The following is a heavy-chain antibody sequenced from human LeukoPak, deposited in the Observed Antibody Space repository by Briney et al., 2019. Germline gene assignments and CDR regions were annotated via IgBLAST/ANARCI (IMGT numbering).Heavy chain of an antibody. Sequence: GGFLTLSCAASGFTFSNAWMSWVRQAPGKGREWVGRIKSKTDGGTTDYAAPVKGRFTISRDASQNTLYLQMNSLKTEDTAVYYCTTGSALWFGESIDPPYFDYWGQGTLVTVSS. CDR3: TTGSALWFGESIDPPYFDY. CDR2: IKSKTDGGTT. J-gene: IGHJ4*02. D-gene: IGHD3-10*01. V-gene: IGHV3-15*01. CDR1: GFTFSNAW.